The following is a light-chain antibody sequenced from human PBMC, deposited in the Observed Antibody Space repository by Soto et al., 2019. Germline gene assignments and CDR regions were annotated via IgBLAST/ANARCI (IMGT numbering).Light chain of an antibody. V-gene: IGLV2-14*01. CDR2: DVS. J-gene: IGLJ1*01. CDR3: SSYTSSSTLI. Sequence: ALTQPASVSGSPGQSITISCTGTSSDVGGYNYVSWYQQHPGKAPKLMIYDVSNRPSGVSNRFSGSKSGNTASLTISGLQAEDEADYYCSSYTSSSTLIFGTGTKVTVL. CDR1: SSDVGGYNY.